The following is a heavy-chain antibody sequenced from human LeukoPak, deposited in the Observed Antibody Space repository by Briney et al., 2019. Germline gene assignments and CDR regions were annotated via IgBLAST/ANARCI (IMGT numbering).Heavy chain of an antibody. J-gene: IGHJ4*02. V-gene: IGHV3-33*01. CDR3: ARWRAGIAVAVDY. CDR2: IWYDGSNK. Sequence: TGGSLRLSCAASGFTLSNYGIHWVRQAPGKGLEWVALIWYDGSNKFYADSVKGRFTISRDNSKNTLYLQMNSLRAEDTAVYYCARWRAGIAVAVDYWGQGTLVTVSS. CDR1: GFTLSNYG. D-gene: IGHD6-19*01.